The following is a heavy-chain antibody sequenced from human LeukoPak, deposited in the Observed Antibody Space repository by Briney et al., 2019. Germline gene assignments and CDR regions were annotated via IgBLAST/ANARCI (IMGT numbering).Heavy chain of an antibody. V-gene: IGHV3-23*01. D-gene: IGHD3-10*01. CDR1: GFTFSIYV. CDR2: LSASGDIT. CDR3: ARGTLYYGSENYDY. Sequence: GGSLRLSCAASGFTFSIYVMSWVRQAPGKGLECVSALSASGDITYYADSVKGRFTISRDNAKNSLNLQMNSLRAEDTAVYYCARGTLYYGSENYDYWGQGTLVTVSS. J-gene: IGHJ4*02.